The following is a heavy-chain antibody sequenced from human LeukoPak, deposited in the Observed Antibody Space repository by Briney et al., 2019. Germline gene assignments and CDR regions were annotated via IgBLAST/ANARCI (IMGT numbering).Heavy chain of an antibody. CDR3: ARGGSSWYPESYYYYMDV. CDR1: GGSFSGYY. V-gene: IGHV4-34*01. CDR2: INHSGST. D-gene: IGHD6-13*01. Sequence: SETLSLTCAVYGGSFSGYYWSWIRQPPGKGLEWIGEINHSGSTNYNPSLKSRVTISVDTSKNQFSLKLSSVTAADTAVYYCARGGSSWYPESYYYYMDVWGKGTTVTVSS. J-gene: IGHJ6*03.